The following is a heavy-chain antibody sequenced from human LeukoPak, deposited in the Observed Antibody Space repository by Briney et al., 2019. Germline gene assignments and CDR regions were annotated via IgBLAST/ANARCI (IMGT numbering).Heavy chain of an antibody. CDR1: GGSISSSSYY. Sequence: PSETLSLTCTVSGGSISSSSYYWGWIRQPPGKGLEWIGSIYYSGSTYYNPSLKSRVTISVDTSKNQFSLKLSSVTAADTAVYYCARRSGLYMDVWGKGTTVTVSS. CDR3: ARRSGLYMDV. D-gene: IGHD1-26*01. J-gene: IGHJ6*03. V-gene: IGHV4-39*07. CDR2: IYYSGST.